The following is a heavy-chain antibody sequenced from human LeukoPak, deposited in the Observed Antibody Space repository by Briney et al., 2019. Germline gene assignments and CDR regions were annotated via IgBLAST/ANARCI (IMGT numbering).Heavy chain of an antibody. CDR3: ASRPDYFDY. V-gene: IGHV3-30-3*01. Sequence: GGSLRLSCAASGFTFSSYAMHWVRQAPAKGLDWVAVISYDGSNKYYADSVKGRFTISRDNSKNTLYLQMNSLRAEDTAVYYCASRPDYFDYWGQGTLVTVSS. J-gene: IGHJ4*02. CDR1: GFTFSSYA. CDR2: ISYDGSNK.